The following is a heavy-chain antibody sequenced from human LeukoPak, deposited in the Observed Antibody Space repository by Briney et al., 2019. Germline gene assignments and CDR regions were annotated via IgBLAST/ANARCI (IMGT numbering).Heavy chain of an antibody. Sequence: GGSLRLSCAASGFTFSSYWMSWVRQAPGKGLEWVVNLKEGGSGKYYVDSVKGRFTISRDNAKNSLYLQMNSLRAEDTAIYYCARDSSRSSGSSNDYWGQGTLVTVSS. CDR1: GFTFSSYW. J-gene: IGHJ4*02. D-gene: IGHD3-10*01. V-gene: IGHV3-7*04. CDR2: LKEGGSGK. CDR3: ARDSSRSSGSSNDY.